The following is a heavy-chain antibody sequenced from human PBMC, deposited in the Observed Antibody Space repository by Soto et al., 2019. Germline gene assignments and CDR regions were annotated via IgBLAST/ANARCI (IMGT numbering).Heavy chain of an antibody. CDR1: CGSVSGYY. J-gene: IGHJ6*02. CDR2: IFYRGTT. V-gene: IGHV4-59*02. D-gene: IGHD3-22*01. CDR3: TRHAIIPKLQYGMDV. Sequence: PSETLSLTCTVSCGSVSGYYWSWIRQSPGKGLEWLGYIFYRGTTKYSPSVKGRVTISVDTSRNQFSLNLSSVTAADTAVYYCTRHAIIPKLQYGMDVWGQGTMVTVSS.